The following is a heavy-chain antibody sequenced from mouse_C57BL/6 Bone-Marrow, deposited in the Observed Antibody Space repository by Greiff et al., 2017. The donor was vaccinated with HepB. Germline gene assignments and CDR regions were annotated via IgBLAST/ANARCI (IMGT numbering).Heavy chain of an antibody. J-gene: IGHJ1*03. D-gene: IGHD2-1*01. CDR2: INPNNGGT. Sequence: EVQLQQSGPELVKPGASVKIPCKASGYTFTDYNMDWVKQSHGKSLEWIGDINPNNGGTNYNQKFKGKATLTVAKSSSTAYMELRSLTSEDTAVYYCARGIYCCNCVEWYFDVWGTGTTVTVSS. CDR1: GYTFTDYN. CDR3: ARGIYCCNCVEWYFDV. V-gene: IGHV1-18*01.